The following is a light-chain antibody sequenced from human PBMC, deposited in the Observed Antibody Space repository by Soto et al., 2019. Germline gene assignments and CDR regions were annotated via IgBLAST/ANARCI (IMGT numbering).Light chain of an antibody. CDR3: QQRSNPWYT. J-gene: IGKJ2*01. CDR2: DAS. CDR1: QSVSSY. Sequence: EIVLTQSPATLSLSPGERATLSCRASQSVSSYLAWYQQKPGQAPRLLIYDASNRATGIPARFSGSGSGTDFTLTISSLEPEDFAVYYCQQRSNPWYTFGQGTKLEIK. V-gene: IGKV3-11*01.